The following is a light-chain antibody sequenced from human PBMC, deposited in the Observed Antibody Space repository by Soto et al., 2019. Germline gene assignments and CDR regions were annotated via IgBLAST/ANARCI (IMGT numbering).Light chain of an antibody. CDR3: SSYTSSSTPYA. CDR2: EVS. J-gene: IGLJ1*01. CDR1: SSDVVGYNY. V-gene: IGLV2-14*01. Sequence: QSVLTQPASVSGSPGQSITISCTGTSSDVVGYNYVSWYQQHPGNAPTLLIYEVSTRPSGVSNRFAGSKSGNTASLTISGLQAEDEADYYCSSYTSSSTPYAFGTGTKLTVL.